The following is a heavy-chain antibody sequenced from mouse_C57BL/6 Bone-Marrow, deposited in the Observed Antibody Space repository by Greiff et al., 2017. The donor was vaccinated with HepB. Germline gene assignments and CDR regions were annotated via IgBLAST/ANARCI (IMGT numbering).Heavy chain of an antibody. J-gene: IGHJ4*01. CDR1: GYAFSSSW. V-gene: IGHV1-82*01. CDR2: IYPGDGDT. CDR3: ARIYAMDY. Sequence: QVQLQQSGPELVKPGDSVKISCKASGYAFSSSWMNWVKQRPGKGLEWIGRIYPGDGDTNYNGKFKGKATLTADKSSSTAYMQLSSLTSEDSAVYFCARIYAMDYWGQGTSVTVSS.